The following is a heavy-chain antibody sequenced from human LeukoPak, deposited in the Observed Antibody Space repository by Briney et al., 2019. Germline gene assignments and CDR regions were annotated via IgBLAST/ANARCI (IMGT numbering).Heavy chain of an antibody. D-gene: IGHD6-19*01. CDR1: GYSISNGYY. CDR2: IYRSGSA. J-gene: IGHJ4*02. V-gene: IGHV4-38-2*02. Sequence: SETLSLTCTVSGYSISNGYYWDWIRQPPGRGLEWIGNIYRSGSASYNPSLKSRVTISVDTSKNQFSLKVNSVTAADTAVYYCARRHSSGWFYYWGQGTLVTVSS. CDR3: ARRHSSGWFYY.